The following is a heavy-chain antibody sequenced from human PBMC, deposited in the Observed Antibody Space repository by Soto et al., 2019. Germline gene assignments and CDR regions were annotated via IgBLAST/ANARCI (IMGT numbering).Heavy chain of an antibody. D-gene: IGHD2-21*02. CDR3: GRSRCGGDCLRSYSSHYYYGMDV. Sequence: QITLKESGPTLVKPTQTLTLTCTFSGFSLSTGGVGVGWIRQPPGKALEWLALIYWDNDKRYSPSLKSRLTVTKDTSKNQVVLTMTNMDPVDTATYYCGRSRCGGDCLRSYSSHYYYGMDVWGQGTTVTVFS. V-gene: IGHV2-5*02. J-gene: IGHJ6*02. CDR1: GFSLSTGGVG. CDR2: IYWDNDK.